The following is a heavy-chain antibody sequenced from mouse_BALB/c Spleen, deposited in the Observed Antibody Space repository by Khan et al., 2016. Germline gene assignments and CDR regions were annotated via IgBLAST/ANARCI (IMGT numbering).Heavy chain of an antibody. CDR1: GYTFTYYT. Sequence: QVQLKESGAELARPGASVKMSCKASGYTFTYYTMHWVKPRPGQGLEWIGYINPSSNFTNYNQKFKDKATLTADKSSIPAYMQLSSLTSGDSAVYCCAREIYGTYPFGYWGQGTTLTVSS. CDR3: AREIYGTYPFGY. J-gene: IGHJ2*01. D-gene: IGHD2-1*01. V-gene: IGHV1-4*01. CDR2: INPSSNFT.